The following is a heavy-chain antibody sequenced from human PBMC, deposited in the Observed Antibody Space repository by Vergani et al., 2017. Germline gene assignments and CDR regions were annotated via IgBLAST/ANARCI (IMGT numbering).Heavy chain of an antibody. J-gene: IGHJ5*02. CDR2: ISGSGGST. D-gene: IGHD5-12*01. V-gene: IGHV3-23*04. Sequence: EVQLVESGGGVVRPGGSLRLSCAASGFTFDDYGMSWVRQAPGKGLEWVSAISGSGGSTYYADSVKGRFTISRDNSKNTLYLQMNSLRAEDTAVYYCAKAETTLATIFLPFDPWGQGTLVTVSS. CDR3: AKAETTLATIFLPFDP. CDR1: GFTFDDYG.